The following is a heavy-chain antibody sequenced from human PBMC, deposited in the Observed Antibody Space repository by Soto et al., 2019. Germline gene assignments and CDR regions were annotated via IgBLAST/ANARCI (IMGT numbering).Heavy chain of an antibody. CDR3: AKGAIARVLWFGELSPFDY. Sequence: GGSLRLSCAASGFTFSSYAMSWVRQAPEKGLEWVSAISGSGGSTYYADSVKGRFTISRDNSKNTLYLQMNSLRAEDTAVYYCAKGAIARVLWFGELSPFDYWGQGTLVTVSS. CDR1: GFTFSSYA. J-gene: IGHJ4*02. D-gene: IGHD3-10*01. CDR2: ISGSGGST. V-gene: IGHV3-23*01.